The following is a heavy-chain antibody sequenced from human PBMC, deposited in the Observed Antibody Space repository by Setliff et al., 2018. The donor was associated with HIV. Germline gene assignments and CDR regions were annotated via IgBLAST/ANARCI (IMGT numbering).Heavy chain of an antibody. V-gene: IGHV4-61*02. Sequence: SETLSLTCVVSNGSIYSGSYYWSWIRQPAGKGLEWIGRIYTSGSTNYNPSLKSRVAISVDTSKNQFSLNPTSVTAADTAMYFCARVGGKGYSNFLDSWGQGALVTVS. J-gene: IGHJ4*02. CDR3: ARVGGKGYSNFLDS. CDR1: NGSIYSGSYY. CDR2: IYTSGST. D-gene: IGHD4-4*01.